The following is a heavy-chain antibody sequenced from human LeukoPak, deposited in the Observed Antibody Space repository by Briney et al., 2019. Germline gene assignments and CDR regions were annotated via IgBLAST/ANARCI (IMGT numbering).Heavy chain of an antibody. CDR2: IYSGGST. CDR3: AKENPVGGTNYFDY. V-gene: IGHV3-53*01. D-gene: IGHD1-26*01. J-gene: IGHJ4*02. CDR1: GFTVSSNY. Sequence: GGSLRLSCAASGFTVSSNYMSWVRQAPGKELEWVSVIYSGGSTYYADSVKGRFTISRDNSKNTLSLQMNSLRAEDTAVYYCAKENPVGGTNYFDYWGQGTLVTVPS.